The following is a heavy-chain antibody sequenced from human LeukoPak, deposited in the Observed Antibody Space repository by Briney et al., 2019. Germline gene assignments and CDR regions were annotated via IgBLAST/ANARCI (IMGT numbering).Heavy chain of an antibody. V-gene: IGHV4-59*03. CDR3: ARNGPHYYDKSGYLDS. CDR2: IDYSRDT. Sequence: SETLSLTCTVSGGSISSYYWSWIRQPPGKGLEWIGNIDYSRDTNYNPSLRSRVTILVDKSRNQFSLKLHSVPAADTAVYYCARNGPHYYDKSGYLDSWGQGTLVTVSS. J-gene: IGHJ4*02. D-gene: IGHD3-22*01. CDR1: GGSISSYY.